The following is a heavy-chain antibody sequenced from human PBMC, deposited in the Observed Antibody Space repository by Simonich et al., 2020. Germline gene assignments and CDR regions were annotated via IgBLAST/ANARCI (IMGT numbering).Heavy chain of an antibody. CDR2: ISSSSSYI. J-gene: IGHJ4*02. Sequence: GGGLVKPGGSLRLSCAASGFTFSSYSMNLVRQAPGKGLEWGSSISSSSSYIYYADSVKGRFTISRDNAKNSLYLQMNSLRAEDTAVYYCARDTSYYGSGSYYFDYWGQGTLVTVSS. V-gene: IGHV3-21*01. CDR3: ARDTSYYGSGSYYFDY. D-gene: IGHD3-10*01. CDR1: GFTFSSYS.